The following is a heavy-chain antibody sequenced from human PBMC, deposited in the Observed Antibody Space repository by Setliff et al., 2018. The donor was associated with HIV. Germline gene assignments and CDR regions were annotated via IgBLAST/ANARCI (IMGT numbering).Heavy chain of an antibody. J-gene: IGHJ4*02. CDR2: IYYSGST. CDR3: ASRLTTRFGWVFDY. CDR1: GGSISSYY. V-gene: IGHV4-59*08. D-gene: IGHD4-17*01. Sequence: NPSETLSLTCTVSGGSISSYYWSWIRQPPGKGLEWIGYIYYSGSTNYNPSLKSRVTISVDTSKNQFSLKLSSVTAADTAVYYCASRLTTRFGWVFDYWGQGTLVTVSS.